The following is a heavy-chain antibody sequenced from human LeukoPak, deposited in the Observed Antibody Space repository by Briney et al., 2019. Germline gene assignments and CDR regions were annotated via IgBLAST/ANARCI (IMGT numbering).Heavy chain of an antibody. Sequence: SETLSLTCVVSGGFISSGGYYWGWIRHPPEKGLEWIGSVHHSGITYYNTSLKSRATISEDKSKNQFPLELTSVPAADTAVYYCARNPPNEYDSSGRMGAFDVWGKGTMVTVSS. J-gene: IGHJ3*01. V-gene: IGHV4-39*01. D-gene: IGHD3-22*01. CDR3: ARNPPNEYDSSGRMGAFDV. CDR1: GGFISSGGYY. CDR2: VHHSGIT.